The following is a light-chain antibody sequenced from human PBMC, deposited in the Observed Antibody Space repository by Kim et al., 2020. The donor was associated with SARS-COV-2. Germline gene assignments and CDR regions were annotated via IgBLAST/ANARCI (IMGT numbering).Light chain of an antibody. V-gene: IGKV1-NL1*01. Sequence: DIQMTQSPSSLSAYVGDRVTITCRASQGIRNSLAWYHQKPGKAPILLVYSTSKLETGVPSRFSGSGSGTDYTLSISALQPEDFGTYYCQQYDTMPRTFGQGTKLEI. J-gene: IGKJ2*01. CDR2: STS. CDR1: QGIRNS. CDR3: QQYDTMPRT.